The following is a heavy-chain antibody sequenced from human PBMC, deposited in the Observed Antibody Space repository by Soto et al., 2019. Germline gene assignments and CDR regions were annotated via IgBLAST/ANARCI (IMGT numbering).Heavy chain of an antibody. V-gene: IGHV3-48*02. Sequence: GGSLRLSCAASGFTFSSYSMNWVRQAPGKGLEWVSYISSSSSTIYYADSVKGRFTISRDNAKNSLYLQMNSLRDEDTAVYYCARDFFYDDSSGYYPGDAFDIWGHGTMVTV. J-gene: IGHJ3*02. D-gene: IGHD3-22*01. CDR1: GFTFSSYS. CDR2: ISSSSSTI. CDR3: ARDFFYDDSSGYYPGDAFDI.